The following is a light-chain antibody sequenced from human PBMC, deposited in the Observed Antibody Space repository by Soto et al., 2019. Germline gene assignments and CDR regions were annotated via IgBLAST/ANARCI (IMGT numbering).Light chain of an antibody. CDR1: SSNIGSNY. V-gene: IGLV1-47*01. Sequence: QSVLTQPPSASGTPGQRVTISCSGSSSNIGSNYVYWYQQLPKPAPKLLIYMNNQRPSGVPARFSGSNSGTSASLAISGLRSEDEADYYCAAWDDSLSAVVFGGGTKLTVL. J-gene: IGLJ2*01. CDR2: MNN. CDR3: AAWDDSLSAVV.